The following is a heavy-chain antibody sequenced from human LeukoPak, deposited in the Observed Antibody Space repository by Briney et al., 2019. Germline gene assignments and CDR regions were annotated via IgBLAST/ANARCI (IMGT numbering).Heavy chain of an antibody. CDR3: AADKGAAASTFRDFYYMDV. D-gene: IGHD6-13*01. Sequence: AAVKVSCKVSGYTLTELPMHWVRQAPGKGLEWMGGFDPEGGERIYAQKFQGRVTMTEDTSTATVYMELSSLRSEDTAVYYCAADKGAAASTFRDFYYMDVWGKGTTLAASS. V-gene: IGHV1-24*01. J-gene: IGHJ6*03. CDR2: FDPEGGER. CDR1: GYTLTELP.